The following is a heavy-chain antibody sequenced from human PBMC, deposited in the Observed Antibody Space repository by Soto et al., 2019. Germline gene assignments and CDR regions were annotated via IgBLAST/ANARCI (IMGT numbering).Heavy chain of an antibody. CDR2: ISSSSSTI. V-gene: IGHV3-48*01. J-gene: IGHJ5*02. CDR1: GFTFSSYS. CDR3: ASLGSSSWYSGWFDP. Sequence: GGSLRLSCAASGFTFSSYSMNWVRQAPGKGLEWVSYISSSSSTIYYADSVKGRFTISRDNAKNSLYLQMNSLRAEDTAVYYCASLGSSSWYSGWFDPWGQGTLVTVSS. D-gene: IGHD6-13*01.